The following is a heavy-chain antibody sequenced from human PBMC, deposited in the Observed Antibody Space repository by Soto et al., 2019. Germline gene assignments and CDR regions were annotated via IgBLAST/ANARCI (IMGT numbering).Heavy chain of an antibody. J-gene: IGHJ4*02. CDR2: IYHSGST. CDR1: GGSTSSSNW. CDR3: AAGIAAAGPLGD. Sequence: SETLSLTCAVSGGSTSSSNWWSWVRQPPGKGLEWIGGIYHSGSTNYNPSLKSRVTISVDKSKNQFSLKLSSVTAADTAVYYCAAGIAAAGPLGDWGQGTLVTVSS. V-gene: IGHV4-4*02. D-gene: IGHD6-13*01.